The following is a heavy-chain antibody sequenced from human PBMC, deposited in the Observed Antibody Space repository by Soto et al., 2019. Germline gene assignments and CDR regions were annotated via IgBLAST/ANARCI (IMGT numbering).Heavy chain of an antibody. V-gene: IGHV1-69*01. Sequence: QVQLVQSGAEVKKPGSSVKVSCKASGGTFSSYAISWVRQAPGQGLEWMGGIIPISETTNYAQKFQGRVTSTADESKSTAYMELSSLRSEHTAVYYCARSQGSSTSLEIYYYYYYGMDVWGQGTTVTVSS. CDR3: ARSQGSSTSLEIYYYYYYGMDV. CDR2: IIPISETT. D-gene: IGHD2-2*01. J-gene: IGHJ6*02. CDR1: GGTFSSYA.